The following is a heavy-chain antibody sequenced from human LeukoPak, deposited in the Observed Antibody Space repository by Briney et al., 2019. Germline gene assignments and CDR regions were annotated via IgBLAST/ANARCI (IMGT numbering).Heavy chain of an antibody. D-gene: IGHD2-8*01. CDR2: IRYDGSNK. CDR3: ARVNGVPPLLYMDV. Sequence: GGSLRLSCAASGFTFSSYGMHWVRQAPGKGLEWVAFIRYDGSNKYYADSVKGRFTISRDNSKNTLYLQMNSLRAEDTAVYYCARVNGVPPLLYMDVWGKGTTVTVSS. V-gene: IGHV3-30*02. J-gene: IGHJ6*03. CDR1: GFTFSSYG.